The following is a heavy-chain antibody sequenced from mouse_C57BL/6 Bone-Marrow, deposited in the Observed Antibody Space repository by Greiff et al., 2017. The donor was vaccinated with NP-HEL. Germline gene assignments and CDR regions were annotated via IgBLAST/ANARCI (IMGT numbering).Heavy chain of an antibody. V-gene: IGHV1-64*01. CDR2: IHPNSGST. D-gene: IGHD2-4*01. J-gene: IGHJ2*01. CDR1: GYTFTSYW. CDR3: AYDYDEDSFGY. Sequence: VQLQQPGAELVKPGASVKLSCKASGYTFTSYWMHWVKQRPGQGLEWIGMIHPNSGSTNYNEKFKSKATLTVDKSSSTAYMQLSSLTSEDSAVYYCAYDYDEDSFGYWGQGTTLTVSS.